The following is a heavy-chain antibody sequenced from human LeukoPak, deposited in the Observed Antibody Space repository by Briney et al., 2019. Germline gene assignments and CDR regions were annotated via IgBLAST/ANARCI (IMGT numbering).Heavy chain of an antibody. J-gene: IGHJ4*02. CDR3: AKRGVVIRGILVIGYHQEAYHYDF. V-gene: IGHV3-23*01. CDR2: ISERGGGT. CDR1: GISLSNYA. D-gene: IGHD3-10*01. Sequence: GGSLRLSCVVSGISLSNYAMTWVRQAPGKGLEWVSYISERGGGTTYADSVKGRFTISRDTSLNTLNLQMNNLRAEDTAVYFCAKRGVVIRGILVIGYHQEAYHYDFWGQGVLVTVSS.